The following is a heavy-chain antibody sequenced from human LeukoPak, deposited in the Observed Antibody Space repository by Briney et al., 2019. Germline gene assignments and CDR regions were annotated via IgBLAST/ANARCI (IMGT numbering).Heavy chain of an antibody. J-gene: IGHJ5*02. V-gene: IGHV3-21*01. D-gene: IGHD5-24*01. CDR2: ISSSSSYI. CDR3: AKNVEMATRPNWFDP. CDR1: GFTFSSYS. Sequence: GGSLRLSCAASGFTFSSYSMSWVRQAPGKGLEWVSSISSSSSYIYYADSVKGRFTISRDNAKNSLYLQMNSLRAEDTAVYYCAKNVEMATRPNWFDPWGQGTLVTVSS.